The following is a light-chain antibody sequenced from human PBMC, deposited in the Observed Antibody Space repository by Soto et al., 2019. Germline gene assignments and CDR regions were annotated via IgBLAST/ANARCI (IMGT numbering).Light chain of an antibody. V-gene: IGKV3-15*01. CDR3: QQYYDWPPWT. Sequence: DIVMTQSPATLSVSPGERVTLSCRASQSINTKLAWYQQRPGQAPRLLIHDASTRATRIPARFSGSGSGTEFTLTISSLQSEDFAVYYCQQYYDWPPWTFGQGTKVEFK. J-gene: IGKJ1*01. CDR2: DAS. CDR1: QSINTK.